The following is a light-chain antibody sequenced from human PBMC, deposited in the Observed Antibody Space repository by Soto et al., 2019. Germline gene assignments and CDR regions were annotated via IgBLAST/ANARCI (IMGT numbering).Light chain of an antibody. J-gene: IGLJ7*01. CDR3: AAWDDSLNGAV. Sequence: QPVLTQPPSASGTPGQRVTISCSGSSSNIGSNTVNWYQQLPGTAPKLLIYSNNQPPSGAPVRLSGSRSGTSASLAIRGIQSEDEADYYCAAWDDSLNGAVFGGGTQLTVL. CDR1: SSNIGSNT. V-gene: IGLV1-44*01. CDR2: SNN.